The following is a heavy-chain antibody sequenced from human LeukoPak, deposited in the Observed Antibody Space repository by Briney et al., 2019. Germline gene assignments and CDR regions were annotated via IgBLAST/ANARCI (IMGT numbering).Heavy chain of an antibody. V-gene: IGHV4-59*13. CDR2: IYYTGST. D-gene: IGHD2-15*01. Sequence: SETLPLTCTLSGGSITNYYWNWIRQPPGKGLEWIGFIYYTGSTNYNPSLKSRVTISLDTSKNQFSLRLNSVTAADTAVYYCARGYCSGGSCYYFDLWGRGTLVTVSS. CDR3: ARGYCSGGSCYYFDL. J-gene: IGHJ2*01. CDR1: GGSITNYY.